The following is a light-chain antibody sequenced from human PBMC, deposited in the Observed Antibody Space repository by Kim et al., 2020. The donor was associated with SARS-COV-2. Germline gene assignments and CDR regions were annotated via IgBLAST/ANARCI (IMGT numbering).Light chain of an antibody. CDR2: VGTGGIVG. V-gene: IGLV9-49*01. CDR1: SGYSNYK. CDR3: GADHGSGSHFAFWV. J-gene: IGLJ3*02. Sequence: ELTQPPSASASLGASVTLTCTLSSGYSNYKVDWYQQRPGKGPRFVMRVGTGGIVGSKGDGIPDRFSVLGSGLNRYLTIKNIQEEDESDYHCGADHGSGSHFAFWVFGGGTQLTVL.